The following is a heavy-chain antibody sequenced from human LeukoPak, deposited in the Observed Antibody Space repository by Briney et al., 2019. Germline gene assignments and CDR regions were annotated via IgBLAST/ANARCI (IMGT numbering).Heavy chain of an antibody. V-gene: IGHV3-30*18. D-gene: IGHD3-10*01. CDR3: AKEGFDFRYGMDV. CDR1: RFTFRNYG. Sequence: PGTSLRLSCAASRFTFRNYGMHWVRQAPGKGLEWLTLISYDGSNQFYADSVKGRFTISRDNSKNTLYLQMNSLRAEDTAVYYCAKEGFDFRYGMDVWGQGTTVTVSS. J-gene: IGHJ6*02. CDR2: ISYDGSNQ.